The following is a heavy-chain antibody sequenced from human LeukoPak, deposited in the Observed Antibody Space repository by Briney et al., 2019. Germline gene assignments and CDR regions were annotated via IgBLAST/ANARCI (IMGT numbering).Heavy chain of an antibody. D-gene: IGHD3-10*01. V-gene: IGHV3-23*01. J-gene: IGHJ4*02. Sequence: GGSLRLSCAASGFTFSSYAMSWVRQAPGKGLEWVSAISGSGGSTYYADSVKGRFTISRDNSKNTLYLQMNSLRAEDTAVYYCAKIGLGTMVRGVIIRGNFDYWGQGTLVTVSS. CDR1: GFTFSSYA. CDR2: ISGSGGST. CDR3: AKIGLGTMVRGVIIRGNFDY.